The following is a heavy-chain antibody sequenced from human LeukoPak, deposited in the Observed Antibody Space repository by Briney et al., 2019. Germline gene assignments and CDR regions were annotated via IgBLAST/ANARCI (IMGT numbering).Heavy chain of an antibody. Sequence: PGGSLRLSCAASGLTFSSYAMSWVRQAPGKGLEWVSAISGSGGSTYYADSVKGRFTISRDNSKNTLYLQMNSLRAEDTAVYNCAKFNGFGEAYYYYYGMDVWGQGTTVTVSS. CDR1: GLTFSSYA. D-gene: IGHD3-10*01. J-gene: IGHJ6*02. V-gene: IGHV3-23*01. CDR3: AKFNGFGEAYYYYYGMDV. CDR2: ISGSGGST.